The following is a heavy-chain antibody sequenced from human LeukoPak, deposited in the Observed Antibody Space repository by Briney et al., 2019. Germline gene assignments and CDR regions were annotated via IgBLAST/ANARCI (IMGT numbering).Heavy chain of an antibody. V-gene: IGHV4-4*02. CDR1: GGSISSSNW. CDR3: ARGGHYYYDSSGSLDY. D-gene: IGHD3-22*01. Sequence: SGTLSLTCAVSGGSISSSNWWSWVRQPPGKGLEWIGEIYHSGSTNYNPSLKSRVTISVDTSKNQFSLKLSSVTAADTAVYYCARGGHYYYDSSGSLDYWGQGTLVTVSS. CDR2: IYHSGST. J-gene: IGHJ4*02.